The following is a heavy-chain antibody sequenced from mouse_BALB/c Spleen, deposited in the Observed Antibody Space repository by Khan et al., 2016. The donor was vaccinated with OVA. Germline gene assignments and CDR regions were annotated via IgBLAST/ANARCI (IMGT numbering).Heavy chain of an antibody. CDR1: GFTFSTYG. D-gene: IGHD1-1*01. V-gene: IGHV5-6*01. CDR2: ISTGGHYT. J-gene: IGHJ3*01. CDR3: TRRAYYYNSEGFAY. Sequence: EVELVESGGDLVKPGGSLKLSCAASGFTFSTYGMSWVRQTPDMRLEWVATISTGGHYTYYPDSVKGRFTISRDNAKNTLYLQMSSLKSEDTAIFYCTRRAYYYNSEGFAYWGQGTLVTVSA.